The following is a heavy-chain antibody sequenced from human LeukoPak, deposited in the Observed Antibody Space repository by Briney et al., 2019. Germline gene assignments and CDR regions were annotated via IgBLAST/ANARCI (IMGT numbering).Heavy chain of an antibody. CDR2: IKQDGSEK. Sequence: GGSLRLSCTASGFTFSSYWMCWVRQAPGKGLEWVANIKQDGSEKDYVDSVKGRFTISRDNAKNSLYLQMNSLRAEDTAVYYCARYCGGDCYGMDVWGQGTTVTVSS. CDR1: GFTFSSYW. CDR3: ARYCGGDCYGMDV. V-gene: IGHV3-7*01. J-gene: IGHJ6*02. D-gene: IGHD2-21*01.